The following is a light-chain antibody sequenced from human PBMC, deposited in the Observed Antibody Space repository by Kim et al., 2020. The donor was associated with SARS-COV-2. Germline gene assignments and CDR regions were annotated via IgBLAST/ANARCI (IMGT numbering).Light chain of an antibody. Sequence: QSVLTQPPSVSGAPGQRVTISCTGSSSNIGAGYDVHWYQQLPGTAPNLLIYGNSNRPSGVPDRFSGSKSGNSASLAITGLQAEDEADYYCQSYDSSLSCWVFGGGTQLTVL. CDR1: SSNIGAGYD. CDR3: QSYDSSLSCWV. J-gene: IGLJ3*02. CDR2: GNS. V-gene: IGLV1-40*01.